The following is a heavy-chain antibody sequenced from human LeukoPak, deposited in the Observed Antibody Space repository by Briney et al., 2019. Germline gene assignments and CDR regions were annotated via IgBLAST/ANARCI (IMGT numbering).Heavy chain of an antibody. D-gene: IGHD6-13*01. CDR3: AKRLTYSSSWYYFDY. CDR2: ISAGGSIT. Sequence: GGSLRLSCAASGFTFSSYAMSWVRQAPGKGLEWVSAISAGGSITYYADSVKGRFTISRDNSKNALYLQMSSLRAEDAAVYYCAKRLTYSSSWYYFDYWGQGTLVTVSS. J-gene: IGHJ4*02. V-gene: IGHV3-23*01. CDR1: GFTFSSYA.